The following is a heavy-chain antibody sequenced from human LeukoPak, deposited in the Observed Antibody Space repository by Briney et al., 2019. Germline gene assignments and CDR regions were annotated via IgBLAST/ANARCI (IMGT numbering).Heavy chain of an antibody. CDR2: IIPIFGTA. D-gene: IGHD3-22*01. CDR1: GGTFSSYA. J-gene: IGHJ4*02. CDR3: ARDSAGQPDYYDSSGYFDY. Sequence: SVKASCKASGGTFSSYAISWVRQAPGQGLEWMGRIIPIFGTANYAQKFQGRVTITTDESTSTAYMELSSLRSEDTAVYYCARDSAGQPDYYDSSGYFDYWGQGTLVTVSS. V-gene: IGHV1-69*05.